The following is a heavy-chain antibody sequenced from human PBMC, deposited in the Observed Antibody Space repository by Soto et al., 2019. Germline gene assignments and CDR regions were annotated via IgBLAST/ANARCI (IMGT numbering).Heavy chain of an antibody. Sequence: QVQLVQSGAEVKKPGSSVKVSCKASGGTFSSYAISWVRQAPGQGLEWMGGIIPIFGTANYAQKFQVRFTSTADESTSTAYMELSSLNSENTAVYYCARDSSGSYFGHRYFDLWGSGTLGTVSS. CDR3: ARDSSGSYFGHRYFDL. J-gene: IGHJ2*01. D-gene: IGHD1-26*01. V-gene: IGHV1-69*01. CDR2: IIPIFGTA. CDR1: GGTFSSYA.